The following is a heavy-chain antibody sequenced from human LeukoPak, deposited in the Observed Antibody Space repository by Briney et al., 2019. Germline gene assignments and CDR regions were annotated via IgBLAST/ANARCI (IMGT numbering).Heavy chain of an antibody. Sequence: GESLQISCKGSGYSFTSYWIGWVRQVPGKGLEWMGIIWPDDSDKRYSPSSQGQVTISADKSISTAYLQWSSLKASDTAMYYCARQGKDGYRVVDYWGQGTLVTVSS. D-gene: IGHD5-24*01. CDR2: IWPDDSDK. J-gene: IGHJ4*02. CDR1: GYSFTSYW. V-gene: IGHV5-51*01. CDR3: ARQGKDGYRVVDY.